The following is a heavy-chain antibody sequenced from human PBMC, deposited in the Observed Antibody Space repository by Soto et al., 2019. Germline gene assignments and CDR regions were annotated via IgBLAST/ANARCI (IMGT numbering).Heavy chain of an antibody. D-gene: IGHD4-17*01. Sequence: PSETLSLTCTVSGGSISSSSYYWGWIRQPPGKGLEWIGSIYYSGSTYYNPSLKSRVTISVDTSKNQFSLKLSSVTAADTAVYYCARHDYGDYLELNWFDPWGQGTLVTSPQ. J-gene: IGHJ5*02. V-gene: IGHV4-39*01. CDR1: GGSISSSSYY. CDR2: IYYSGST. CDR3: ARHDYGDYLELNWFDP.